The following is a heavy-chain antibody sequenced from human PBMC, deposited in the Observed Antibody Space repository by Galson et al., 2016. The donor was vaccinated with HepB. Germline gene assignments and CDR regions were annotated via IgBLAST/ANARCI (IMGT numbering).Heavy chain of an antibody. CDR2: INPLSGGT. V-gene: IGHV1-46*01. Sequence: SVKVSCKAFGYTFINYYIHWVRQAPGQGLEWMGIINPLSGGTDYAQRFQGRVTMTRDTSTSTVSMELSSLRSEDTAVYYCARAIMTPSDNWFDPWGQGSLVTVSS. CDR3: ARAIMTPSDNWFDP. J-gene: IGHJ5*02. CDR1: GYTFINYY. D-gene: IGHD2-8*01.